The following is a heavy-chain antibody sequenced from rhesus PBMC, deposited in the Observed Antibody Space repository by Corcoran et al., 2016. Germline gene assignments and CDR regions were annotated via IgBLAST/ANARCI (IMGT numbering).Heavy chain of an antibody. D-gene: IGHD3-22*01. V-gene: IGHV1-138*01. CDR2: ITPKAGGP. CDR3: ARDVGGPTVFDY. Sequence: QVQLVQSGAEVKKPGSSVKVSCKASGYTFTDYYMHWVRQAPGQGLGWMGEITPKAGGPNYEQKFQGRVTMTRDTSTNTAYMELSSLRSEDTAVYYCARDVGGPTVFDYWGQGVLVTVSS. J-gene: IGHJ4*01. CDR1: GYTFTDYY.